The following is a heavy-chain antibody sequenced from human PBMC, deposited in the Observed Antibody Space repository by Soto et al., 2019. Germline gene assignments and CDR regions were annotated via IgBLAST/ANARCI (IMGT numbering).Heavy chain of an antibody. Sequence: PGGSLRLSCAASGFTFSSYGMHWVRQAPGKGLEWVAVIWYDGSNKYYADSVKGRFTISRDNSKNTLYLQMNSLRAEDTAVYYFARDFPPSSSWLHYYYYYYMDVWGKGTTVTVSS. D-gene: IGHD6-13*01. CDR3: ARDFPPSSSWLHYYYYYYMDV. CDR1: GFTFSSYG. J-gene: IGHJ6*03. CDR2: IWYDGSNK. V-gene: IGHV3-33*08.